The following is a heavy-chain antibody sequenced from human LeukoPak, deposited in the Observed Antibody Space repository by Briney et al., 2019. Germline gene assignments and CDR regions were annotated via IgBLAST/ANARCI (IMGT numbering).Heavy chain of an antibody. CDR3: AKDFGYYDYFDY. CDR2: ISGSGGST. D-gene: IGHD3-22*01. V-gene: IGHV3-23*01. CDR1: GFTFSSYA. J-gene: IGHJ4*02. Sequence: GGSLRLSCAASGFTFSSYAMSWVRQAPGRGLEWVSAISGSGGSTYYADSVKGRFTISRDNSKNTLYLQMNSLRAEDTAVYYCAKDFGYYDYFDYWGQGTLVTASS.